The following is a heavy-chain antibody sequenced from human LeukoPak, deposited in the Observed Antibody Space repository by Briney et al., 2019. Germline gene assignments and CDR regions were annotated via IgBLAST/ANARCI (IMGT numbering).Heavy chain of an antibody. D-gene: IGHD2-15*01. V-gene: IGHV1-69-2*01. CDR3: GVGGSNFFDYAFDI. J-gene: IGHJ3*02. Sequence: GASVKVSCKVSGYTFTDYYMHWVQQAPGKGPEWMGLVDPEDGETIYAEKFQGRVTITADTSTDTAYMELSSLRPEDTAVYYCGVGGSNFFDYAFDIWGQGTMVTVSS. CDR1: GYTFTDYY. CDR2: VDPEDGET.